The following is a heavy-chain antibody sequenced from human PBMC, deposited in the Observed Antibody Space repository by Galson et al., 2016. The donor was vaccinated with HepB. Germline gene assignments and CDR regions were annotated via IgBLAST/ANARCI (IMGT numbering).Heavy chain of an antibody. CDR3: VKDVSAYYRGAYFDV. Sequence: SLRLSCAASGFTFDDYTMHWVRQFPGRGLQWVASINWKSNVDAYVDSVKGRFTISRDNAKNSLYLQMNSLGVGDTALYYCVKDVSAYYRGAYFDVWGQGILVTVSS. CDR2: INWKSNVD. J-gene: IGHJ4*02. D-gene: IGHD3-22*01. CDR1: GFTFDDYT. V-gene: IGHV3-9*01.